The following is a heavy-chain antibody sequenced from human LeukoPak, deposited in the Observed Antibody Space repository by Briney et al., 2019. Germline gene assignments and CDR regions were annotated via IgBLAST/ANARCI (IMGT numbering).Heavy chain of an antibody. CDR3: ARGGGPPSYLDF. V-gene: IGHV4-59*01. Sequence: PSETLSLTCTVSGGSISSYYWTWIRQPPGKGLEWIGYIHYSGSTNYKASLKSRVTISIDTSKNQFSLTMSSVTAADTAVYYCARGGGPPSYLDFWGQGTLVTVS. CDR2: IHYSGST. J-gene: IGHJ4*02. CDR1: GGSISSYY. D-gene: IGHD3-16*01.